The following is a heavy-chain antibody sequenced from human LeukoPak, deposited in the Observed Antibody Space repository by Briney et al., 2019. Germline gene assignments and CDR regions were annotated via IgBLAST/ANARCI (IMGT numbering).Heavy chain of an antibody. CDR3: VKDRRGPTPEAVAEGYFDN. Sequence: GGSLRLSCAASRFIFSNCGMHWVRQAPGKGRGWIAAIVVDGSKNYYADSVKGRFAISRDNSKDTLYLQINSLRAEDTAMYYCVKDRRGPTPEAVAEGYFDNGGQGTLVTVST. CDR1: RFIFSNCG. J-gene: IGHJ4*02. D-gene: IGHD6-19*01. CDR2: IVVDGSKN. V-gene: IGHV3-30*18.